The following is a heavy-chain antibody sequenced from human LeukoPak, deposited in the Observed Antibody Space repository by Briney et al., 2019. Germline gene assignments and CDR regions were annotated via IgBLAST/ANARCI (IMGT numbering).Heavy chain of an antibody. CDR2: IYPGDSDT. D-gene: IGHD3-9*01. V-gene: IGHV5-51*01. CDR3: ARSPVALTGEDY. Sequence: EEPLKISCMGSGYRFTSYWIGWVRQMPGKGLEWMGIIYPGDSDTRYSPSFQGQVTISADKSISTAYLQWSSLKASDTAMYYCARSPVALTGEDYWGQGTLVTVSS. CDR1: GYRFTSYW. J-gene: IGHJ4*02.